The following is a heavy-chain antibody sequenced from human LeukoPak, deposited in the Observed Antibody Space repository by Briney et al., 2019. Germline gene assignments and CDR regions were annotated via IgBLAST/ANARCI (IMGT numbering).Heavy chain of an antibody. J-gene: IGHJ4*02. CDR2: FYAAGTI. CDR3: GRGYSGCNHLCDF. CDR1: GPTVGSNH. Sequence: GGSLRLSCAASGPTVGSNHMTWVRQAPNKGLEWVSIFYAAGTIYYAASVKGRFTVSSDNSMNTLYLQMDNLRPEDTGVYYCGRGYSGCNHLCDFLGQGTLVTVSS. D-gene: IGHD5-12*01. V-gene: IGHV3-66*02.